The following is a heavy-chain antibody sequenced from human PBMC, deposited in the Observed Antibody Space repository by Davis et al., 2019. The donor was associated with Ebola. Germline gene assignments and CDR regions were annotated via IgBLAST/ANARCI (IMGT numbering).Heavy chain of an antibody. CDR1: GGTFSSYA. V-gene: IGHV1-69*06. D-gene: IGHD2-15*01. CDR3: AGCFEYYYYGMDV. Sequence: AASVKVSCKASGGTFSSYAISWVRQAPGQGLEWMGGIIPIFGTANYAQKFQGRVTITADKSTSTAYMELSSLRSEDTAVYYCAGCFEYYYYGMDVWGQGTTVTVSS. CDR2: IIPIFGTA. J-gene: IGHJ6*02.